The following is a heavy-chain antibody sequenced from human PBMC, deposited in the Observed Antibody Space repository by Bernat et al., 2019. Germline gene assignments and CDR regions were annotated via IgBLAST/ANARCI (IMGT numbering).Heavy chain of an antibody. CDR3: ARALDDSSGYYEGGY. D-gene: IGHD3-22*01. J-gene: IGHJ4*02. CDR1: GFTVSSNY. Sequence: EVQLVESGGGLVQPGGSLRLSCTASGFTVSSNYMRWVRQAPGKGLEWVSVIYSGGSTYYADSVKGRFTISRDTSKNTLYLQMNSLRAEDTAVYYCARALDDSSGYYEGGYWGQGTLVTVSS. CDR2: IYSGGST. V-gene: IGHV3-66*01.